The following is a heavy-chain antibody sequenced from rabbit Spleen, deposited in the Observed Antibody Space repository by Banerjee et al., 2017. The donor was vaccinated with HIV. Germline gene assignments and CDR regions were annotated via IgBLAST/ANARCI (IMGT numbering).Heavy chain of an antibody. CDR2: IYTGNGKT. J-gene: IGHJ4*01. Sequence: QSLEESGGGLVKPGASLTLTCIASGVDFSRYYDMCWVRQAPGKGLEWIGCIYTGNGKTYYASWAKGRFTISKTSSTTVTLQMTSLTVADTATYFCARDLADVIGWNLDLWGPGTLVTVS. CDR3: ARDLADVIGWNLDL. CDR1: GVDFSRYYD. D-gene: IGHD1-1*01. V-gene: IGHV1S40*01.